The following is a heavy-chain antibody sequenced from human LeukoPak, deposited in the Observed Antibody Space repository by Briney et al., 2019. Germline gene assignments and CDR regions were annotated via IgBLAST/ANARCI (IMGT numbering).Heavy chain of an antibody. Sequence: GGSLRLSCAASGFTFSSYGMHWVRQAPGKGLEWVAVISYDGSNKYYADSVKGRFTISRDNSKNTLYLQMNSLRAEDTAVYYCAKLGYYGSRSYNEFDYWGQGTLVTVSS. J-gene: IGHJ4*02. CDR1: GFTFSSYG. CDR3: AKLGYYGSRSYNEFDY. D-gene: IGHD3-10*01. V-gene: IGHV3-30*18. CDR2: ISYDGSNK.